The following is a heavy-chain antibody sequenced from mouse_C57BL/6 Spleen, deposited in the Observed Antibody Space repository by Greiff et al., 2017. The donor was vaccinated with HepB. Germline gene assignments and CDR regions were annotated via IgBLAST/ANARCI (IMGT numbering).Heavy chain of an antibody. CDR1: GYTFTDYY. CDR2: INPNNGGT. Sequence: EVQLQQSGPELVKPGASVKISCKASGYTFTDYYMNWVKQSHGKSLEWIGDINPNNGGTSYNQKFKGKATLTVDKSASTAYMELRSLTSEDSAVYYVASQPHYYAMDYWGQGTSVTVSS. V-gene: IGHV1-26*01. J-gene: IGHJ4*01. CDR3: ASQPHYYAMDY. D-gene: IGHD6-1*01.